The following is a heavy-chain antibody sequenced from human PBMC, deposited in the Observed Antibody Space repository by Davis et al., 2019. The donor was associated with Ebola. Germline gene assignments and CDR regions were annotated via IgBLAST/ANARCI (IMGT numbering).Heavy chain of an antibody. CDR1: GGSFSGYY. D-gene: IGHD3-22*01. CDR2: IYYSGST. V-gene: IGHV4-59*01. J-gene: IGHJ4*02. CDR3: ASGTRGHYYDSSGYPLTTFDY. Sequence: SETLSLTCAVYGGSFSGYYWSWIRQPPGKGLEWIGYIYYSGSTTYNPSLKSRVTISVDTSKNQFSLKLSSVTAADTAVYYCASGTRGHYYDSSGYPLTTFDYWGQGTLVTVSS.